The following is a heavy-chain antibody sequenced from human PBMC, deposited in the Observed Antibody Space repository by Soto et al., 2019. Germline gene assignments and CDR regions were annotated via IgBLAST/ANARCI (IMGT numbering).Heavy chain of an antibody. V-gene: IGHV4-31*03. J-gene: IGHJ2*01. D-gene: IGHD6-6*01. Sequence: QVQLQESGPGLVKPSQTLSLTCTVSGGSIRSGGYYWSWIRQHPGKGLEWIGYIYYSGSTYYNPSLQSRVTISVDTSKHQVSLKLSSVTAADTAVYYCARDRAMAAPNWYFDLWGRGTLVTVSS. CDR2: IYYSGST. CDR1: GGSIRSGGYY. CDR3: ARDRAMAAPNWYFDL.